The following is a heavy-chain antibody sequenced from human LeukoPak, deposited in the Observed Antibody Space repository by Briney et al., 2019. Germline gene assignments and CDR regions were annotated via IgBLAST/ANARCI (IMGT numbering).Heavy chain of an antibody. CDR2: ISSSSSYI. J-gene: IGHJ2*01. V-gene: IGHV3-21*01. CDR3: ARGAKTGTWGYFDL. D-gene: IGHD1-1*01. Sequence: KTGGSLRLSCAASGFTFSSYSMNWVRQAPGKGLEWVSSISSSSSYIYYADSVKGRFTISRDNAKNSLYLQMNSLRAEDTAVYYCARGAKTGTWGYFDLWGRGTLVTVSS. CDR1: GFTFSSYS.